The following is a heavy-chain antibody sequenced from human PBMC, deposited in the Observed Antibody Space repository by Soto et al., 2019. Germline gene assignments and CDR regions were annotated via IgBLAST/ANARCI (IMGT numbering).Heavy chain of an antibody. V-gene: IGHV1-2*02. D-gene: IGHD2-21*02. Sequence: ASVEVSCKXSGYTFTGYYMHWVRQAPGQGLEWMGWINPNSGGTNYAQKFQGRVTMTRDTSISTAYMELSRLRSDDTAVYYCARGSIVVVTAITTNWFDPWGQGTLVTVSS. CDR1: GYTFTGYY. CDR3: ARGSIVVVTAITTNWFDP. CDR2: INPNSGGT. J-gene: IGHJ5*02.